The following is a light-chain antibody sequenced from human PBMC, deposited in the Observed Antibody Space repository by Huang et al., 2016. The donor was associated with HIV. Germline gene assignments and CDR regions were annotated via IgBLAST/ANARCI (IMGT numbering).Light chain of an antibody. CDR1: QDIRNY. V-gene: IGKV1-6*01. CDR2: AAF. J-gene: IGKJ2*01. Sequence: AIQMTQSPSSLSASVGDTVTITCRASQDIRNYLGWCQQRPGRAPKHLIHAAFNSQTGVPSRFSGGGSGTDFTLTISGLQPEDFAVYYCLQDYEYPHTFGQGTNLELK. CDR3: LQDYEYPHT.